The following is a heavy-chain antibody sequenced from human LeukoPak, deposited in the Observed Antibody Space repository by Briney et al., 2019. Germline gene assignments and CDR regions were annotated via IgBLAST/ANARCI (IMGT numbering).Heavy chain of an antibody. Sequence: SGFTVSSXXXXXVXXXPGKXXXXVSVIYSGGSTYYADSVKGRFTISRDNSKNTLYLQMNSLRAEDTAVYYCAREGNGSYYFDYWGQGTLVTVSS. CDR2: IYSGGST. CDR1: GFTVSSXX. J-gene: IGHJ4*02. D-gene: IGHD1-26*01. CDR3: AREGNGSYYFDY. V-gene: IGHV3-53*01.